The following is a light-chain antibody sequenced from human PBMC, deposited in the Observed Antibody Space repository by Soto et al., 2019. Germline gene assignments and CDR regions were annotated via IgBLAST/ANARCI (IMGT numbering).Light chain of an antibody. CDR3: SSYAASNTFYFV. CDR1: SSDVGGYNY. J-gene: IGLJ3*02. Sequence: ALTQPPSASGSPGQSVTISCTGTSSDVGGYNYVSWYQQYPGRAPKLMIYEVTKRPSGVPDRFSGSKSGNTASLTVSGLQAEDEADYYCSSYAASNTFYFVFGGGTKVTVL. CDR2: EVT. V-gene: IGLV2-8*01.